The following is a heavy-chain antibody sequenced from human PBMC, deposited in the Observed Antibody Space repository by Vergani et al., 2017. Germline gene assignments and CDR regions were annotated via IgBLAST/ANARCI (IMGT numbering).Heavy chain of an antibody. CDR2: IYYSGST. D-gene: IGHD5-12*01. CDR1: GGSISSYY. V-gene: IGHV4-59*01. J-gene: IGHJ4*02. Sequence: QVQLQESGPGLVKPSETLSLTCTVSGGSISSYYWSWIRQPPGKGLEWIGYIYYSGSTNYNPSLKSRVTISVDTSKNQFSLKLSSVTAADTAVYYCARTPLYSGYEYWGQGTLVTVSS. CDR3: ARTPLYSGYEY.